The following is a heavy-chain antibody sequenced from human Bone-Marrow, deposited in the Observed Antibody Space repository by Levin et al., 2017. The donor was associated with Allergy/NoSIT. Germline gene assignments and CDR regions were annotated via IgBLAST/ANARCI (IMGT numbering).Heavy chain of an antibody. D-gene: IGHD2-15*01. J-gene: IGHJ4*02. CDR1: GFTFSNYA. CDR3: AKERFVAPGNVGGSDH. CDR2: IVGSVGTT. Sequence: GGSLRLSCAASGFTFSNYAMSWVRQAPGKGLEWVSTIVGSVGTTYYADSVKGRFTISRDNFKNTLYLQMKRLRAEDTAIYYCAKERFVAPGNVGGSDHWGQGTLVTVSS. V-gene: IGHV3-23*01.